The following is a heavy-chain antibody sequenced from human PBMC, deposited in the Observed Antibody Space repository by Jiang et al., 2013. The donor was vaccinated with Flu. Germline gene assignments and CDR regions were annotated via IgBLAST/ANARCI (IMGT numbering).Heavy chain of an antibody. V-gene: IGHV7-4-1*02. J-gene: IGHJ1*01. CDR1: GYTFTSYA. D-gene: IGHD2-21*02. Sequence: QSGSELKKPGASVKVSCKASGYTFTSYAMNWVRQAPGQGLEWMGWINTNTGNPTYAQGFTGRFVFSLDTSVSTSTVYMELSSLRSEDTAVYYCASYSPCGGDCPEYFQHWGQGTLVTVSS. CDR2: INTNTGNP. CDR3: ASYSPCGGDCPEYFQH.